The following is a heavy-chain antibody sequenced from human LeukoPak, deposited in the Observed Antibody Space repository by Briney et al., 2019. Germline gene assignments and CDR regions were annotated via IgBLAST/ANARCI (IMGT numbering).Heavy chain of an antibody. CDR3: ARLPPLIVVVPAANGYNWFDP. Sequence: SETLSLTCAVSGYSISSGYYWGWIRQPPGKGLECIGSIYHSGSTYYNPSLKSRVTISVDTSKNQFSLKLSSVTAADTAVYYCARLPPLIVVVPAANGYNWFDPWGQGTLVTVSS. V-gene: IGHV4-38-2*01. CDR1: GYSISSGYY. J-gene: IGHJ5*02. CDR2: IYHSGST. D-gene: IGHD2-2*01.